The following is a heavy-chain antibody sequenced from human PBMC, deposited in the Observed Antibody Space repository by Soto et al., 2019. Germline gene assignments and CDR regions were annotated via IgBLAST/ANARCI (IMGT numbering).Heavy chain of an antibody. Sequence: QVQLQESGPGLVKPSETLSLTCTVSGDSMTKYYWSWIRQPAGKGLEWIGRIYTSGSTNYNTSLKRRVTMSIDTSNIHISLKLKYVPASDTAVYYCARTVGAAYYFDFWGKGALVTVSS. CDR3: ARTVGAAYYFDF. CDR2: IYTSGST. CDR1: GDSMTKYY. D-gene: IGHD1-26*01. V-gene: IGHV4-4*07. J-gene: IGHJ4*02.